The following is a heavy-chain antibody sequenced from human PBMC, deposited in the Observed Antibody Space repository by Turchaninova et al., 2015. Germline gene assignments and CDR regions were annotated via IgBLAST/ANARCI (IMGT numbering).Heavy chain of an antibody. Sequence: GELQESGPGLVKPSETLSLTCSVYGGSISVYYWSWIRHPPGKRLEWCGYIYYTGSTGYNPSLKGRDTISGDTSKNQLSLKLSSVTAADTAVYYCAGSSYDRNGSPRRAFDIWGQGTMVTVSS. CDR3: AGSSYDRNGSPRRAFDI. CDR1: GGSISVYY. V-gene: IGHV4-59*08. J-gene: IGHJ3*02. CDR2: IYYTGST. D-gene: IGHD3-22*01.